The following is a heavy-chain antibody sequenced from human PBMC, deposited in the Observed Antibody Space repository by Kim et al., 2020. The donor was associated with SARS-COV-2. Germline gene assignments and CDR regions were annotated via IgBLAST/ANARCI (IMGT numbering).Heavy chain of an antibody. D-gene: IGHD3-10*01. V-gene: IGHV4-59*01. Sequence: SETLSLTCTVSGGSISSYYWSWIRQPPGKGLEWIGYIYYSGSTNYNPSLKSRVTISVDTSKNQFSLKLSSVTAADTAVDYCARGGDTYYYGSGSNWFDPWGQGTLVTVSS. CDR1: GGSISSYY. CDR2: IYYSGST. J-gene: IGHJ5*02. CDR3: ARGGDTYYYGSGSNWFDP.